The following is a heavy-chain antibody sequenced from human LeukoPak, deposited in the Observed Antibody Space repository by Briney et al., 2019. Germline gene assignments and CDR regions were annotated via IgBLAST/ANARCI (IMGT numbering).Heavy chain of an antibody. Sequence: TGGSLRLSCAASGFTFGSYSMNWVRQAPGKGLEWVSSISSSSSYIYYADSAKGRFTISRDNAKNSLYLQMNSLRAEDTAVYYCARGRAYDSSGYYSYWGQGTLVTVSS. J-gene: IGHJ4*02. CDR2: ISSSSSYI. D-gene: IGHD3-22*01. CDR1: GFTFGSYS. V-gene: IGHV3-21*01. CDR3: ARGRAYDSSGYYSY.